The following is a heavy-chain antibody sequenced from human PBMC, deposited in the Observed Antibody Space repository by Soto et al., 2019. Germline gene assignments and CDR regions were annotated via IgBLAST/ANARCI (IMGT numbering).Heavy chain of an antibody. J-gene: IGHJ4*02. CDR3: AKEQYSSSSPDY. CDR2: ISGSGGST. V-gene: IGHV3-23*01. Sequence: GXSLRLSCAASGFTFSNYPLTWFRQAPGKGLAWVSAISGSGGSTYYADSVKGRFTISRDNSKNTLYLQMNSLRAEDTAIYYCAKEQYSSSSPDYWGQGTLVTVSS. D-gene: IGHD6-6*01. CDR1: GFTFSNYP.